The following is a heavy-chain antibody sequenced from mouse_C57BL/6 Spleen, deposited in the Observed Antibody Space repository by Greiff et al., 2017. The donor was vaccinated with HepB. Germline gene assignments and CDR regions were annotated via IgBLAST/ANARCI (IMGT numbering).Heavy chain of an antibody. V-gene: IGHV5-15*01. J-gene: IGHJ3*01. CDR1: GFTFSDYG. Sequence: EVQLKESGGGLVQPGGSLKLSCAASGFTFSDYGMAWVRQAPRKGPEWVAFISNLAYSIYYADTVTGRFTISRENAKNTLYLEMSSLRSEDTAMYYCASYSSGFAYWGQGTLVTVSA. CDR2: ISNLAYSI. CDR3: ASYSSGFAY. D-gene: IGHD3-2*02.